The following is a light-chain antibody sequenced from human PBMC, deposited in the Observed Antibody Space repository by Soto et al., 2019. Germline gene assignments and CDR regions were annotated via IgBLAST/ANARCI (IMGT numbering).Light chain of an antibody. CDR1: SSDIGAYNY. CDR2: GNS. Sequence: QSALTQPASVSGSPGQSITISCTGTSSDIGAYNYVSWYQQLPGTAPKLLIYGNSNRPSGVPDRFSGSKSGTSASLAITGLQAEDEADYYCQSYDSSLSGYVVFGGGTKLTVL. CDR3: QSYDSSLSGYVV. V-gene: IGLV1-40*01. J-gene: IGLJ2*01.